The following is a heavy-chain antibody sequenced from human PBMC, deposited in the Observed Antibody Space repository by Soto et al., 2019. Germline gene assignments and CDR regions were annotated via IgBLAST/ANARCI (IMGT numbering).Heavy chain of an antibody. CDR2: INHSGST. CDR1: GGSFSGYY. J-gene: IGHJ4*02. D-gene: IGHD4-17*01. Sequence: PSETLSLTCAVYGGSFSGYYWSWIRQPPGKGLEWIGEINHSGSTNYNPSLKSRVTISVDTSKNQFSLKLSSVTAADTAVYYCARDDYGDYETWDQGTLVTVSS. CDR3: ARDDYGDYET. V-gene: IGHV4-34*01.